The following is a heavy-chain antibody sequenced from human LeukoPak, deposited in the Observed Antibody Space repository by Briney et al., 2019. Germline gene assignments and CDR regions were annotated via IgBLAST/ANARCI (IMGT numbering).Heavy chain of an antibody. CDR3: AKDFSSASYTYYYYYMDV. J-gene: IGHJ6*03. V-gene: IGHV4-39*07. CDR2: IYYSGNT. CDR1: GGSITTTTYY. D-gene: IGHD6-25*01. Sequence: LPETLSLTCTVSGGSITTTTYYWGWIRQPPGKGLEWIGSIYYSGNTYYNPSLKSRVTISLDTSKNQFSLKVSSVTAADTAIYYCAKDFSSASYTYYYYYMDVWGKGTTVTVSS.